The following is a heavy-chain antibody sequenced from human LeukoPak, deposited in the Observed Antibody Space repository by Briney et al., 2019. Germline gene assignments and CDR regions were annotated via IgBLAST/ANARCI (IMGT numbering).Heavy chain of an antibody. J-gene: IGHJ3*02. CDR1: GLTFSKYG. CDR3: AKSRIAATDNAFDM. D-gene: IGHD6-13*01. Sequence: PGGSLRLSCAASGLTFSKYGMTWVRQAPGKGLEWVSGISSGGGATHYADSVKGRFTISRDNSKNTVYLQMSSLRAEDTAIYFCAKSRIAATDNAFDMWGQGTMVT. V-gene: IGHV3-23*01. CDR2: ISSGGGAT.